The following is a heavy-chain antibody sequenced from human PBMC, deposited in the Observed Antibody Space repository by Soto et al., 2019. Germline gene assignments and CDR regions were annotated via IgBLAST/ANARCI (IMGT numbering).Heavy chain of an antibody. CDR1: GYSFITYG. D-gene: IGHD6-6*01. Sequence: QVQLVQSGAEVKKPGASVKVSCKASGYSFITYGISWVRQAPGQGLEWMVWISTYNGNTNYAQKLQGRSTMTTDTSPSTGYMVLRSLRSDDTAVYYCARDRPTSSIRARDYYYAMDVWGQGNTVTVSS. J-gene: IGHJ6*02. V-gene: IGHV1-18*01. CDR2: ISTYNGNT. CDR3: ARDRPTSSIRARDYYYAMDV.